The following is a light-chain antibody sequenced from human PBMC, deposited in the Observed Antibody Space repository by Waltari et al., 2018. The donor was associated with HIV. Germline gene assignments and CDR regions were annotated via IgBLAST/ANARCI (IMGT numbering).Light chain of an antibody. CDR3: HQYGTSPQT. J-gene: IGKJ2*01. CDR1: QTVKSNY. Sequence: EIVLTQSPRTLSLSPGERATLPCRASQTVKSNYLAGYQVKPGQAPRLLIYGASIRATGVPDRFSGSGSVTDFTLTIGRLEPEDFAVYYCHQYGTSPQTFGQGSKVEIK. V-gene: IGKV3-20*01. CDR2: GAS.